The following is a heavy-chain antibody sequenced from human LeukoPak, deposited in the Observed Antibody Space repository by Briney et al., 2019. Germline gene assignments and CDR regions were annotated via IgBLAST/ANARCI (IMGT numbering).Heavy chain of an antibody. CDR2: IRSKANSYAT. D-gene: IGHD6-13*01. CDR3: ASLIAAAGTFDY. Sequence: GGSLKLSCAASGFTFSGSAMHWVRQASGKGLEWVGRIRSKANSYATAYAASVKGRFTISRDDSKNTAYLQMNSLKTEDTAVYYCASLIAAAGTFDYWGQGTLVTVSS. V-gene: IGHV3-73*01. J-gene: IGHJ4*02. CDR1: GFTFSGSA.